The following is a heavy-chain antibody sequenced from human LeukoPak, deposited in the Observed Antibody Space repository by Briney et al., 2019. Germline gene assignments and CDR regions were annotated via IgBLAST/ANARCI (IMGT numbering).Heavy chain of an antibody. D-gene: IGHD3-3*01. J-gene: IGHJ6*03. CDR2: IFYTGST. CDR1: GGSISSYY. CDR3: ARGRSRITIFGVVNGKYYYMDV. Sequence: SETLSLTCTVSGGSISSYYWSWIRQPPGKGLEWIGYIFYTGSTNYNPSLKSRVTISADTSKNQFSLKLSSVTAADTAVYYCARGRSRITIFGVVNGKYYYMDVWGKGTTVTVSS. V-gene: IGHV4-59*01.